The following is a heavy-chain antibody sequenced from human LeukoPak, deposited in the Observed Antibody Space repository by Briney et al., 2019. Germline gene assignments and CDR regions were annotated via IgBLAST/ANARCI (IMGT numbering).Heavy chain of an antibody. V-gene: IGHV3-48*03. CDR2: ISGSCSSI. J-gene: IGHJ4*02. Sequence: GGSLRLSCEASGFIFRSYEMNWVRQGPGKGLEGISYISGSCSSIYYADSVKGRFTISRDNAKNSLYLQMNSLRAEDTAVYYCARDFTIWGQGTLVTVSS. CDR3: ARDFTI. CDR1: GFIFRSYE.